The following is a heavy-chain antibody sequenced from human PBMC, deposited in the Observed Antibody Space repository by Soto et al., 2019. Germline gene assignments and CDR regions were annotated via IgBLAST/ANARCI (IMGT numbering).Heavy chain of an antibody. CDR3: ATHYEFWSGYAYYFDY. CDR2: FDPEDGET. V-gene: IGHV1-24*01. Sequence: ASVKASCKVSGYTLTELSMHWVRQAPGKGLEWMGGFDPEDGETIYAQKFQGRVTMTEDTSTDTAYMELSSLRSEDTAVYYCATHYEFWSGYAYYFDYGGKGTRVTV. J-gene: IGHJ4*02. CDR1: GYTLTELS. D-gene: IGHD3-3*01.